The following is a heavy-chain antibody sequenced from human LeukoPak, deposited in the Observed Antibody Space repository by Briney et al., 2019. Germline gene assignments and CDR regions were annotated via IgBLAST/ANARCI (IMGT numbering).Heavy chain of an antibody. J-gene: IGHJ5*02. CDR2: INPNSGGT. Sequence: VASVKVSCTASGYTFTGYYMHWVRQAPGQGLEWMGWINPNSGGTNYAQKFQGWVTMTRDTSISTAYMELGRLRSDDTAVYYCARGEDEDWFDPWGQGTLVTVSS. CDR1: GYTFTGYY. V-gene: IGHV1-2*04. CDR3: ARGEDEDWFDP. D-gene: IGHD5-24*01.